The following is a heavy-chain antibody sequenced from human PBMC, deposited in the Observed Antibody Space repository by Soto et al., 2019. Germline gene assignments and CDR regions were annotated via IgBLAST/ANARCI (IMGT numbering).Heavy chain of an antibody. Sequence: ASVKVSCKASGYTFTSYGISWVRQAPGQGLEWMGWISAYNGNTNYAQKLQGRVTMTTDTSTSTAYMELRSLRSDDTAVYYCARSPDIVAVINSADKFDYWGQGTLVTVSS. J-gene: IGHJ4*02. CDR3: ARSPDIVAVINSADKFDY. CDR1: GYTFTSYG. V-gene: IGHV1-18*01. CDR2: ISAYNGNT. D-gene: IGHD3-22*01.